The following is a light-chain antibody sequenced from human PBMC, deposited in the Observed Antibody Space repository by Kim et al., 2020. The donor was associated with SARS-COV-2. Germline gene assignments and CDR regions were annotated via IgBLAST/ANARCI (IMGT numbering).Light chain of an antibody. J-gene: IGLJ3*02. CDR2: GKY. CDR1: SRRNYY. Sequence: ALEQTVRLTCQGDSRRNYYATWYQQRPGQAPVLVLYGKYNRPSGIPDRFSGSASGNTASLTITGAQAEDEADYYCNSRDSSGDHVVFGGGTQLTVL. V-gene: IGLV3-19*01. CDR3: NSRDSSGDHVV.